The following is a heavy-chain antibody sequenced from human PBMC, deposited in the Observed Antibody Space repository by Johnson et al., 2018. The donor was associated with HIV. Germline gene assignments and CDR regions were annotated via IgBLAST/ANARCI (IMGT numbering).Heavy chain of an antibody. CDR1: GFTFSTYG. V-gene: IGHV3-30*19. D-gene: IGHD6-19*01. CDR2: ISYDGSNK. CDR3: AREVGQWQVLVDAFDI. J-gene: IGHJ3*02. Sequence: QVQLVESGGGVVQPGRSLRLSCAASGFTFSTYGMHWVRQAPGKGLEWVAVISYDGSNKYYADSVKGRFTISRDNSNNTLYLQMNSLRAEDTAVYYCAREVGQWQVLVDAFDIWGQGTMVTVSS.